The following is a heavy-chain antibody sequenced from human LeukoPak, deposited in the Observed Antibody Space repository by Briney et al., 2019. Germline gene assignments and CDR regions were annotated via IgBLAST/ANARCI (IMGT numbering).Heavy chain of an antibody. CDR3: ARDRSIAAAGIEDWFDL. V-gene: IGHV4-4*07. J-gene: IGHJ5*02. CDR1: GGSISSYY. Sequence: PSETLSLTCTVSGGSISSYYWSWIRQPAGKGLEWIGRIYTSGSTNYNPSLKSRVTMSVDTSKNQFSLKLSSVTAADTAVYYCARDRSIAAAGIEDWFDLWGQGTLVTVSS. CDR2: IYTSGST. D-gene: IGHD6-13*01.